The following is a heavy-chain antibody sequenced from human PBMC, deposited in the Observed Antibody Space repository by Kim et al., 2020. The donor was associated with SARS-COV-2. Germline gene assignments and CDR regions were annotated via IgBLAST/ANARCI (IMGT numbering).Heavy chain of an antibody. V-gene: IGHV3-11*01. CDR3: ARGNSWNPGAADA. Sequence: YASSVKGRSTIARDSAKKSLYLQMKNLRVEDTAVYYCARGNSWNPGAADAWGQGTLVTVSS. D-gene: IGHD3-3*01. J-gene: IGHJ5*02.